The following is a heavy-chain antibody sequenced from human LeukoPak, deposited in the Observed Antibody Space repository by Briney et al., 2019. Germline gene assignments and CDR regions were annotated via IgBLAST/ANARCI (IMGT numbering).Heavy chain of an antibody. CDR3: ARKGETTIT. CDR1: GFTFRNYE. CDR2: ISSSGSTI. J-gene: IGHJ5*02. V-gene: IGHV3-48*03. Sequence: GGSLILSCAASGFTFRNYEMNWVRQAPGKGLEWVSYISSSGSTIYYADSVKGRFTISRDNAKNSLYLQMNSLRAEDTAVYYYARKGETTITWGQGTLVTVSS. D-gene: IGHD3-16*01.